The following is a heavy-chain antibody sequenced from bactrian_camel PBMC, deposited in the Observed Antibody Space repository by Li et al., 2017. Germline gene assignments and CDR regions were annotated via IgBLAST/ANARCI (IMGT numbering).Heavy chain of an antibody. CDR1: EDTLGLGSKC. D-gene: IGHD2*01. V-gene: IGHV3S1*01. CDR2: IYSGGVRT. J-gene: IGHJ4*01. CDR3: ARDYGSYNAGN. Sequence: HVQLVESGGGSVQAGGSLRLSCAASEDTLGLGSKCMAWFRQDPGKEREGVAAIYSGGVRTYYADYVKGRFTISRDNAESTVYLQMNSLKPEDTAVYYCARDYGSYNAGNWGQGTQVTVS.